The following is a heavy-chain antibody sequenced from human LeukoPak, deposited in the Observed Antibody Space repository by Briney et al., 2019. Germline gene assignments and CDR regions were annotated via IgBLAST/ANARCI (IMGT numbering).Heavy chain of an antibody. J-gene: IGHJ4*02. CDR2: ISDRLDEV. V-gene: IGHV3-23*01. D-gene: IGHD2-2*01. CDR1: GFTFSIYA. Sequence: GGSLRLSCAASGFTFSIYAMSWVRQAPGKGLEWVSGISDRLDEVYYAGSVKGRFTISRDNPKNTLYLELNSLRVEDTAVYYCARDILRGTPAAIPIDYWGQGILVTVSS. CDR3: ARDILRGTPAAIPIDY.